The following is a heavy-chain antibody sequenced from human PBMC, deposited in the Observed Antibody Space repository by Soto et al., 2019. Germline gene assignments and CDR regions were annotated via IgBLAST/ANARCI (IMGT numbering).Heavy chain of an antibody. V-gene: IGHV3-7*01. J-gene: IGHJ4*02. CDR1: GFAFSSYY. Sequence: EVKLVESGGGLVQPGGSLRLSCSASGFAFSSYYISLVPQAPGKGLEWVANIKQDEREKYYLDSVKGRFTISRDDAKNSLFLQMNSLRVDDTAVYYCAREKRANGYFDYWGQGTLVTVSS. D-gene: IGHD4-17*01. CDR2: IKQDEREK. CDR3: AREKRANGYFDY.